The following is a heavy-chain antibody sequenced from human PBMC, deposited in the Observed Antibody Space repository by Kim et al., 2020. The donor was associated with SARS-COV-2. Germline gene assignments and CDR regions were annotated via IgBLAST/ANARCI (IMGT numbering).Heavy chain of an antibody. CDR2: T. Sequence: TNSSDSVKGEFTISRANAKNTLYLQMNSLRVEDTAVYYCARDNGGVDYWGQGTLVTVSS. CDR3: ARDNGGVDY. V-gene: IGHV3-74*01. J-gene: IGHJ4*02.